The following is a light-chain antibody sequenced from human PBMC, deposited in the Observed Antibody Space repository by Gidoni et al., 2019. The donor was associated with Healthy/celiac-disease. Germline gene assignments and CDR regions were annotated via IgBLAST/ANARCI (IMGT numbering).Light chain of an antibody. CDR3: QQSYSTLIFT. CDR2: AAS. Sequence: HMTQSPSSLSASVGDRVTITCRASQSISSYLNWYQQKPGKAPKLLIYAASSLQSGVPSRFSGSGSGTDSTLTISSLQPEDFATYYCQQSYSTLIFTFGPGTKLDIK. V-gene: IGKV1-39*01. CDR1: QSISSY. J-gene: IGKJ3*01.